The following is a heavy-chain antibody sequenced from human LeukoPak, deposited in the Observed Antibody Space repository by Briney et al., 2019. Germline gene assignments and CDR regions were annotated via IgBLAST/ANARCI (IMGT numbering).Heavy chain of an antibody. CDR1: GFTFSSYG. D-gene: IGHD4-23*01. V-gene: IGHV3-30*18. J-gene: IGHJ6*02. Sequence: GGSLRLSCAASGFTFSSYGTHWVRQAPGKGLEWVAVISYDGTNKYYADSVKGRFTISRDNSKNTLYLQMNSLRAEDTAVYYCAKDHFALGDYGGEDYYYGMDVWGQGTTVTVSS. CDR3: AKDHFALGDYGGEDYYYGMDV. CDR2: ISYDGTNK.